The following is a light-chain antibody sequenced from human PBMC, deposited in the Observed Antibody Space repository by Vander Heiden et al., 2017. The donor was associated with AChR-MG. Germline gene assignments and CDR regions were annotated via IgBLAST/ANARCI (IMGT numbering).Light chain of an antibody. CDR1: QTINTW. V-gene: IGKV1-12*01. J-gene: IGKJ5*01. CDR2: DAT. CDR3: QQSNSFHT. Sequence: DIQMTQSPSSVSASVGDRVTITCRASQTINTWLAWYQQKPGQAPRLLIYDATNLQSGVPSRFSGSGFGRDFTLTIGGLQPEDFATYYWQQSNSFHTFGQGTRLEIK.